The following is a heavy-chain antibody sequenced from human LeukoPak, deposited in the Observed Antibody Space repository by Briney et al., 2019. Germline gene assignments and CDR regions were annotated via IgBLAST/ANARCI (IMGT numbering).Heavy chain of an antibody. D-gene: IGHD3-22*01. CDR1: GYTFTGYY. Sequence: ASVKVSCKASGYTFTGYYMHWVRQAPGQGLEWMGWINPNSGGTNYAQKFQGRVTMTRDTSISTAYMELSRLRSDDTAVYYCAREYYYDSSGPKIGAFDIWGQGTMVTVSS. CDR2: INPNSGGT. CDR3: AREYYYDSSGPKIGAFDI. V-gene: IGHV1-2*02. J-gene: IGHJ3*02.